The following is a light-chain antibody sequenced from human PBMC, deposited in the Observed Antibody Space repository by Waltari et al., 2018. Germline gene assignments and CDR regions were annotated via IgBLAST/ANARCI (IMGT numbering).Light chain of an antibody. J-gene: IGLJ2*01. CDR2: EDR. V-gene: IGLV6-57*03. Sequence: FVLTQPHSVSESPGKTVIISCTRSSGSIAVNFVPWFRQRPGGAPSTVIFEDRQRHVGVPNRFSASIDSPANSAYLTISGLEPEDEADYYCQSYDGRDHVIFGGGTKLTVL. CDR3: QSYDGRDHVI. CDR1: SGSIAVNF.